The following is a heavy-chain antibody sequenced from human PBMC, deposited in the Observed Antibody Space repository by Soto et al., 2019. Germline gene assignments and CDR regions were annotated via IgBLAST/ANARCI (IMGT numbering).Heavy chain of an antibody. D-gene: IGHD4-17*01. Sequence: PSETLSLTCTVSGGSVSSGSYYWSWIRQPPGKGLEWIGYIYYSGSTNYNPSLKSRVTISVDTSKNQFSLKLSSVTAADTAVYYCARSSYTTGGNWFDPWGQGTLVTVSS. V-gene: IGHV4-61*01. CDR2: IYYSGST. J-gene: IGHJ5*02. CDR1: GGSVSSGSYY. CDR3: ARSSYTTGGNWFDP.